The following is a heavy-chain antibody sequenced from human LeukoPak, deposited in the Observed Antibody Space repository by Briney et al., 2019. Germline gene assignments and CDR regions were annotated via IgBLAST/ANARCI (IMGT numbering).Heavy chain of an antibody. CDR3: AATAMSYYYMDV. J-gene: IGHJ6*03. D-gene: IGHD2-2*01. CDR2: IYTGGST. Sequence: GASLRLSCAASGFTVSSNYMNWVRQAPGKGLEWLSVIYTGGSTYYADSVKGRFTISREHSKSTLWLQMNSLRVEDTAVYYCAATAMSYYYMDVWGKGTTVTVSS. V-gene: IGHV3-66*01. CDR1: GFTVSSNY.